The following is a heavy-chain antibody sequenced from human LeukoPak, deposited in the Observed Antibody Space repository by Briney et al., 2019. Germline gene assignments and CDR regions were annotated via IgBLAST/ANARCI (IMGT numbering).Heavy chain of an antibody. CDR3: AKAVYGSGSFLPGD. V-gene: IGHV3-74*01. CDR1: GFIFSSSW. CDR2: INSDGNSP. J-gene: IGHJ4*02. Sequence: GGSLRLSCAASGFIFSSSWMHWVRQAPGKGLVWVSCINSDGNSPTYADSVKGRFTISRDNSKNTLYLQMNSPRAEDTAVYYCAKAVYGSGSFLPGDWGQGTLATVSS. D-gene: IGHD3-10*01.